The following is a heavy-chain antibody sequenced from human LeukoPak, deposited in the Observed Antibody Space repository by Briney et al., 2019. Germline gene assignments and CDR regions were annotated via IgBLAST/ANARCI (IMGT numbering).Heavy chain of an antibody. CDR2: IYYSGST. V-gene: IGHV4-31*03. CDR1: GGSISSGGYY. Sequence: TTSQTLSLTCTVSGGSISSGGYYSSWIRQPPGKGLEWIGYIYYSGSTYYDPSLQSRVTISVDTSKNQFALKLSSVTAAVTAVYYGAREGSEWSDAFDIWGQGTMVTVSS. D-gene: IGHD3-3*01. J-gene: IGHJ3*02. CDR3: AREGSEWSDAFDI.